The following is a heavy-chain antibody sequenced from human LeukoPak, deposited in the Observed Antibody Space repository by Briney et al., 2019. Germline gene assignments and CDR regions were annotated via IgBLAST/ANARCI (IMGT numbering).Heavy chain of an antibody. CDR3: ARVMVGMDV. D-gene: IGHD2-8*01. CDR2: INPNSGGT. Sequence: ASVKVSCKASGGTFSSYAISWVRQAPGQGLEWMGGINPNSGGTNYAQKFQGRVTMTRDTSISTAYMELSRLRSDDTAVYYCARVMVGMDVWGQGTTVTVSS. V-gene: IGHV1-2*02. CDR1: GGTFSSYA. J-gene: IGHJ6*02.